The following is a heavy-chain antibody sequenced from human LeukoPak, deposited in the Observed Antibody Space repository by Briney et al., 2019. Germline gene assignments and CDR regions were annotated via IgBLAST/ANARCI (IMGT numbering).Heavy chain of an antibody. J-gene: IGHJ6*02. V-gene: IGHV4-34*01. CDR3: ARAPYYYDSSGYGWFYYYYGMDV. CDR2: INHSGST. D-gene: IGHD3-22*01. CDR1: GGSFSGYY. Sequence: SETLSLTCADYGGSFSGYYWSWIRQPPGKGLEWIGEINHSGSTNYNPSLKSRVTISVDTSKNQFSLKLSSVTAADTAEYYCARAPYYYDSSGYGWFYYYYGMDVWGQGTTVTVSS.